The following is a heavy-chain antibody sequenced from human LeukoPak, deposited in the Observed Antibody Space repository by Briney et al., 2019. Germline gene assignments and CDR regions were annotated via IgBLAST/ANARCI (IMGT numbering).Heavy chain of an antibody. CDR1: GFTLSSYG. J-gene: IGHJ4*02. V-gene: IGHV3-23*01. CDR2: FGGGGGPT. Sequence: GGSLRLSCVASGFTLSSYGMSWVRQAPGKGLEWVSGFGGGGGPTYYADSVKGRFTISRDNSKNTLYLQMNSLRADDTAVYYCAKDRRQLANFDYWGQGTLVTVSS. D-gene: IGHD6-13*01. CDR3: AKDRRQLANFDY.